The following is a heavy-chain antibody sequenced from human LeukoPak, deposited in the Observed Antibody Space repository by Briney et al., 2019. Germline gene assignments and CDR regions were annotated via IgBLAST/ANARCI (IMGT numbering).Heavy chain of an antibody. J-gene: IGHJ5*02. Sequence: GGSLRLSCAASGFTVSSKYMSWVRQAPGKGLEWVSGISWNSGSIGYADSVKGRFTISRDNAKNSLYLQMNSLRAEDTALYYCAKDMELGISHSFDPWGQGTLVTVSS. CDR2: ISWNSGSI. CDR3: AKDMELGISHSFDP. CDR1: GFTVSSKY. D-gene: IGHD7-27*01. V-gene: IGHV3-9*01.